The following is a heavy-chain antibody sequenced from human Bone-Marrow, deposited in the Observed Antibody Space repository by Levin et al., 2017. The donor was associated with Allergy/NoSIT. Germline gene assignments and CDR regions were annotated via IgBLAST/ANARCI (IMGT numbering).Heavy chain of an antibody. J-gene: IGHJ5*02. D-gene: IGHD6-13*01. CDR1: GGSFSGYY. V-gene: IGHV4-34*01. CDR3: ARETGGGSSSWWWGYNWFDP. Sequence: PSETLSLTCAVYGGSFSGYYWSWIRQPPGKGLEWIGEINHSGSTNYNPSLKSRVTISVDTSKNQFSLKLSSVTAADTAVYYCARETGGGSSSWWWGYNWFDPWGQGTLVTVSS. CDR2: INHSGST.